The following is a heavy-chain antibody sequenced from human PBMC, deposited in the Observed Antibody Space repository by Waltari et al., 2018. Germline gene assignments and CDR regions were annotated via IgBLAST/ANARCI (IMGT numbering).Heavy chain of an antibody. CDR2: IYYSGST. CDR3: AREGPRGLYYYDSSGEGAFDI. J-gene: IGHJ3*02. V-gene: IGHV4-59*01. D-gene: IGHD3-22*01. Sequence: QVQLQESGPGLVKPSETLSLTCTVSGGSISSYYWSWIRQPPGKGLVWIGYIYYSGSTTYNPSLKSRVTISVDTSKNQFSLKLSSVTAADTAVYYCAREGPRGLYYYDSSGEGAFDIWGQGTMVTVSS. CDR1: GGSISSYY.